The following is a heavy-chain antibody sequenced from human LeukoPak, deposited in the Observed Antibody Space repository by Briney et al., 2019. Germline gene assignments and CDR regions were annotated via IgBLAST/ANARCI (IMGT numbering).Heavy chain of an antibody. D-gene: IGHD3-22*01. J-gene: IGHJ4*02. CDR2: ISDSGRT. Sequence: SDTLSLTCTVSGASVNSYYWDWIRQPPGPGLAWIGCISDSGRTYYNPSLKSRVTISLGTSNNRFSLRLTSVTAADSAMYYCTKGYYEPFDSWGQGTLVTVSS. CDR3: TKGYYEPFDS. CDR1: GASVNSYY. V-gene: IGHV4-59*02.